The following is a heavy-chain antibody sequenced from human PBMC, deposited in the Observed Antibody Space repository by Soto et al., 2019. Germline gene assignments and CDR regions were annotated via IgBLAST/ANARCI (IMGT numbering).Heavy chain of an antibody. Sequence: GGSLRLSCAASGFTFSSYGMHRVRQAPGKGLEWVAVISYDGSNKYYADSVKGRFTISRDNSKNTLYLQMNSLRAEDTAVYYCAKDPGGSYYWPYYFDYWGQGT. CDR3: AKDPGGSYYWPYYFDY. D-gene: IGHD1-26*01. J-gene: IGHJ4*02. CDR1: GFTFSSYG. CDR2: ISYDGSNK. V-gene: IGHV3-30*18.